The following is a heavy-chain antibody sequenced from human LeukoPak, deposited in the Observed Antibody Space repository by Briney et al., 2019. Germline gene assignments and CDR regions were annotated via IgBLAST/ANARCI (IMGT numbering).Heavy chain of an antibody. D-gene: IGHD6-13*01. CDR3: ARARMAAPLLDY. CDR1: GFTVSSNY. J-gene: IGHJ4*02. CDR2: IYSGGST. Sequence: GGSLRLSCAASGFTVSSNYMSWVRQAPGKGLEWVSVIYSGGSTYYADSVKGRFTISRDNAKNSLYLQMNSLRVEDTAVYFCARARMAAPLLDYWGQGTLVTVSS. V-gene: IGHV3-53*01.